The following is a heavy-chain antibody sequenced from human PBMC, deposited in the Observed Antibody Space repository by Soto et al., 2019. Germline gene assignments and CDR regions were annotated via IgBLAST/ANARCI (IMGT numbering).Heavy chain of an antibody. D-gene: IGHD6-13*01. CDR2: ITHSGST. CDR3: ARQLADSSSWFSYYFDY. V-gene: IGHV4-34*01. CDR1: GGSFSGYY. Sequence: QVQLQQWGAGLLKPSETLSLTCAVYGGSFSGYYWSWIRQPPGKGLEWIGEITHSGSTNYNPSLKSRVTISVDTSKNQFSLKLSSVTAADTAVYYCARQLADSSSWFSYYFDYWGQGTLVTVSS. J-gene: IGHJ4*02.